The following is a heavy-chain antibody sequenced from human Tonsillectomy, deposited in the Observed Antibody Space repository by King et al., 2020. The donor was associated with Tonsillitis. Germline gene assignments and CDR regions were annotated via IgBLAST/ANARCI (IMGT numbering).Heavy chain of an antibody. J-gene: IGHJ2*01. CDR3: ARVVETYWYFDL. CDR1: GGSISSGGYY. D-gene: IGHD1-26*01. V-gene: IGHV4-30-4*01. Sequence: QLQESGPGLVKPSQTLSLTCTVSGGSISSGGYYWSWVRQTPGKVLEWIGYIYPSGTIYYNPSLQSRVSISVDTSKNQFSLKLSSVTAADTAVYYCARVVETYWYFDLWGRGTLVTVSS. CDR2: IYPSGTI.